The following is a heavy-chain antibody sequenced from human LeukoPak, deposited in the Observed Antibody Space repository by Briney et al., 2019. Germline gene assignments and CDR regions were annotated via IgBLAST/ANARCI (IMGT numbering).Heavy chain of an antibody. CDR1: GGSISSYY. J-gene: IGHJ4*02. D-gene: IGHD5-18*01. Sequence: SETLSLTCTVSGGSISSYYWSWIRQPPGKGLEWIGYIYYSGSTNYNPSLQSRVTISVDTSKNQFSLKLSSVTAADTAVYYCARAGYSYEPFGYWGQGTLVTVSS. CDR3: ARAGYSYEPFGY. CDR2: IYYSGST. V-gene: IGHV4-59*01.